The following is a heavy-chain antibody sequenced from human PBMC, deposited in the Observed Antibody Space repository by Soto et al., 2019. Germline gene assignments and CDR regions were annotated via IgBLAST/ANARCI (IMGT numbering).Heavy chain of an antibody. CDR3: ARPLRFCEWNHVFDI. J-gene: IGHJ3*02. V-gene: IGHV5-51*01. Sequence: PGESLKISCRGSGYSFTSYWIGWVGQMPGKGLEWMGIIYPGDSDTRYSPSFQGKVTISADKSISTAYLQWSSLKASDTAMYYCARPLRFCEWNHVFDIWGQRTMVTVSS. D-gene: IGHD3-3*01. CDR2: IYPGDSDT. CDR1: GYSFTSYW.